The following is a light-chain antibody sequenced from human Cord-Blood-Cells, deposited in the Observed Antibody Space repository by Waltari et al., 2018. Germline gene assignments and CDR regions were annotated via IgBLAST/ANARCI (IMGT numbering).Light chain of an antibody. J-gene: IGKJ1*01. CDR2: DAS. Sequence: EIVLTQSPATLSLSPGERATLSGRASQSVSSYLAWYQQKPGQAPRLLIYDASNRATGIPARFSGSGSGTDFTLTISSLEPEDFAFYYCQQRSNWPWTFGQGTKVEIK. V-gene: IGKV3-11*01. CDR1: QSVSSY. CDR3: QQRSNWPWT.